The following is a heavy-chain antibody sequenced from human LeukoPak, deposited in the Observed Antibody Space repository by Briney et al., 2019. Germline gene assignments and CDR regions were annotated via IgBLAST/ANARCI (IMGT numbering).Heavy chain of an antibody. D-gene: IGHD3-10*01. CDR2: IYHSGST. Sequence: SETLSLTCAVSGGSISSSNWWGWVRQPPGKGLEWIGEIYHSGSTNYNPSLKSRVTISVDKSKNQFSLKLSSVTAADTAVYYCARVLTHQLLWFGEKPPRPDAFDIWGQGTMVTVSS. V-gene: IGHV4-4*02. CDR1: GGSISSSNW. J-gene: IGHJ3*02. CDR3: ARVLTHQLLWFGEKPPRPDAFDI.